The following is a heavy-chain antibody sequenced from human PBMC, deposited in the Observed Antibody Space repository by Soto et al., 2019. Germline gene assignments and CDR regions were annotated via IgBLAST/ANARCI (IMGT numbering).Heavy chain of an antibody. CDR3: SRHSYGLQLHPVDY. V-gene: IGHV4-30-2*01. D-gene: IGHD2-2*01. CDR2: IYHSGST. J-gene: IGHJ4*02. Sequence: LSLTCAVSGGSISSGGYSWSWIRQPPGKGLEWIGYIYHSGSTYYNPSLKSRVTISVDRSKYQFSLKLSSVTAADTAVYYCSRHSYGLQLHPVDYWGQGTLVTVSS. CDR1: GGSISSGGYS.